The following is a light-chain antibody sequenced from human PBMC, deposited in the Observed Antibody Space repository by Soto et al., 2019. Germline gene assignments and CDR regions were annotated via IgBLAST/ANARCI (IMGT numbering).Light chain of an antibody. CDR1: QSISSSY. V-gene: IGKV3-20*01. J-gene: IGKJ4*01. CDR3: QQADSFPLT. CDR2: AAS. Sequence: EIVLTQSPGTLSLSPGEGAALSCRTSQSISSSYLAWYQQKPGQAPRLLIYAASSRATGIPDRFSGSGSGTDFTLTISRLEPEDFAIYYCQQADSFPLTFGGGTKVEMK.